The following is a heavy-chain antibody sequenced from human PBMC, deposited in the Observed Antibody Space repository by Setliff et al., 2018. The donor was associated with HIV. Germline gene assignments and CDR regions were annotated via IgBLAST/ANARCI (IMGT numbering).Heavy chain of an antibody. CDR3: ARNRVPDSDYYYMDV. Sequence: GASVKVSCKASGYTFNDSFIHWVRQAPGQGLEWMGWISAYNGNANYAQEFQGRVTITADKSTSTAYMELSSLRSEDTAVYYCARNRVPDSDYYYMDVWGKGTTVTVSS. V-gene: IGHV1-18*04. CDR2: ISAYNGNA. J-gene: IGHJ6*03. CDR1: GYTFNDSF. D-gene: IGHD3-22*01.